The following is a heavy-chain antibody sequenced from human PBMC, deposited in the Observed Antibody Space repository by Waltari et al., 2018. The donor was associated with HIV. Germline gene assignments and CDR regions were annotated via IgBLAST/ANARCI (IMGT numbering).Heavy chain of an antibody. J-gene: IGHJ2*01. V-gene: IGHV4-38-2*02. CDR3: ARRSGEYWYFDL. Sequence: QVQLQESGPGLVKPSETLSLTCTVSGYSISSRYSWGWIRQPPGKGLEWIVSMYHSGSTYYNPSLKSRVTMSVDTSKNQFSLKLSSVTAADTAVYYCARRSGEYWYFDLWGRGTLVTVSS. CDR1: GYSISSRYS. CDR2: MYHSGST. D-gene: IGHD7-27*01.